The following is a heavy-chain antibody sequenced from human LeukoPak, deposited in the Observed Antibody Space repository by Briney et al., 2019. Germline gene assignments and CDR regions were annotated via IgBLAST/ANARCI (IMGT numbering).Heavy chain of an antibody. Sequence: SETLSLTCTVYGGSFSGYYWSWIRQPPGKGLEWIGEINHSGSTNYNPSLKSRVTISVDTSKNQFSLKLSSVTAADTAVYYCARLGDRVTDYWGQGTLVTDSS. V-gene: IGHV4-34*01. D-gene: IGHD2-21*02. J-gene: IGHJ4*02. CDR1: GGSFSGYY. CDR3: ARLGDRVTDY. CDR2: INHSGST.